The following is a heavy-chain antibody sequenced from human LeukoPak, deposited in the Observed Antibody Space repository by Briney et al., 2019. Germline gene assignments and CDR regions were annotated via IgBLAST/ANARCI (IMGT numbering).Heavy chain of an antibody. J-gene: IGHJ4*02. CDR3: ARDPADSRGWYNY. V-gene: IGHV3-21*01. CDR2: ISSSSSYI. D-gene: IGHD6-19*01. CDR1: GFTFSSYS. Sequence: PGGSLRLSCAASGFTFSSYSMNWVRQAPGKGLEWVSSISSSSSYIYYADSVGGRFTISRGNAKNSLYLQMNSLRAEDTAVYYCARDPADSRGWYNYWGQGTLVTVSS.